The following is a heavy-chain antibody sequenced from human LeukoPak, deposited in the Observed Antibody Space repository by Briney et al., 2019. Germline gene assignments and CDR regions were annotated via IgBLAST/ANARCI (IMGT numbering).Heavy chain of an antibody. D-gene: IGHD4-11*01. Sequence: GRSLRLSCAASGFTFDDYAMHWVRQAPGKGLEWVSGISWNSGSIGYADSVKGRFTISRDNAKNSLYLQMNSLRAEDTALYYCAKGLITVSNNWFDPWGQGTLVTVSS. CDR1: GFTFDDYA. J-gene: IGHJ5*02. CDR3: AKGLITVSNNWFDP. CDR2: ISWNSGSI. V-gene: IGHV3-9*01.